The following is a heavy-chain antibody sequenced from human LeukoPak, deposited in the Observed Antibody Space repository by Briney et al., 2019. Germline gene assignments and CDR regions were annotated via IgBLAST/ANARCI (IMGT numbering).Heavy chain of an antibody. D-gene: IGHD3-22*01. Sequence: SQTLSLTCTVSGGSISSGGYYWNWIWQPAGKGLEWIGRIWADGAPSYRPSLKSRVTISVDTSKNQFSLRLSSVTAADTAVYYCARGRDSRGYQFMGFDSWGRGTLVTVSS. J-gene: IGHJ4*02. CDR3: ARGRDSRGYQFMGFDS. CDR1: GGSISSGGYY. CDR2: IWADGAP. V-gene: IGHV4-61*02.